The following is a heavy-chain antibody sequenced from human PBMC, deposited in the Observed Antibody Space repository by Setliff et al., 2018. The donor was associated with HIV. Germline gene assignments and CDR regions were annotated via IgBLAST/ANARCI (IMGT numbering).Heavy chain of an antibody. CDR1: GDSISSGSYF. CDR3: ARRFEQWLAFDY. D-gene: IGHD6-19*01. Sequence: SETLSLTCSVSGDSISSGSYFWGWIRQTPGKGLEWIGEINHSGSTNYNPSLKSRVTMSVDRSNNQFSLKLGSVTAADTAVYFCARRFEQWLAFDYWGQGTLVTVSS. CDR2: INHSGST. V-gene: IGHV4-39*01. J-gene: IGHJ4*02.